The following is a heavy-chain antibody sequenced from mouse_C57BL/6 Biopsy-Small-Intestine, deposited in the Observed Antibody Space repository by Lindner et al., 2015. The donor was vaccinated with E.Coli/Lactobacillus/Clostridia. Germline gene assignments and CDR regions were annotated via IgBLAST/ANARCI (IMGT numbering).Heavy chain of an antibody. Sequence: VQLQESGAELVRPGSSVKMSCETSGYTFTTYDINWVRQRPGQGLEWIGYIYIGNGYTEYNEKFKGKATLTSDTSSGTAYMQLSSLTSEDSAIYFCARRGGYVGTPLFAYWGQGTLVTVSA. CDR1: GYTFTTYD. D-gene: IGHD2-2*01. CDR2: IYIGNGYT. J-gene: IGHJ3*01. CDR3: ARRGGYVGTPLFAY. V-gene: IGHV1-58*01.